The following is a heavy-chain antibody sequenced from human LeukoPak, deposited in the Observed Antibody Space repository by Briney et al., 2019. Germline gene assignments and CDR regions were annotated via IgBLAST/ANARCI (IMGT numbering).Heavy chain of an antibody. CDR2: IYYSGYT. J-gene: IGHJ6*03. Sequence: SETLSLTCTVSGGSMSTYYWNWIRQPPGKGLEWIGYIYYSGYTNYNPSLKSRVTISVDTSKNQFSLKLSSVTAADAAVYYCARTTMVRGTYYMDVWGKGTTVTISS. V-gene: IGHV4-59*01. CDR1: GGSMSTYY. CDR3: ARTTMVRGTYYMDV. D-gene: IGHD3-10*01.